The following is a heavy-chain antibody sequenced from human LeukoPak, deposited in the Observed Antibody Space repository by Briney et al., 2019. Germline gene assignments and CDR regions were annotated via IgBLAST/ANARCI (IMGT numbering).Heavy chain of an antibody. Sequence: SETLSLTCTVSGGSISSGDYYWSWIRQPPGKGLEWIGYIYYSGSTYYNPSLKSRVTISVDTSKNQFSLKLSSVTAADTVVYYCAGNLVATSSIDYWGQGTLVTVSS. J-gene: IGHJ4*02. CDR2: IYYSGST. V-gene: IGHV4-30-4*08. CDR3: AGNLVATSSIDY. CDR1: GGSISSGDYY. D-gene: IGHD5-12*01.